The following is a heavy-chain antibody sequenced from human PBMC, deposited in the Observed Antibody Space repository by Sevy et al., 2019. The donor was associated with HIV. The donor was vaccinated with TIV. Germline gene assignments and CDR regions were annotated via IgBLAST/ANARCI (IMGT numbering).Heavy chain of an antibody. Sequence: GGSLRLSCAASGFTFSSYWMHWVRQAPGKGLMWVSRINGDGSSTSYADSVKGRFTISRDNAKNTLYLQMNSLRAEDTAVYYCARWRAVAGSPHAFYIWGQGTMVTVSS. CDR1: GFTFSSYW. V-gene: IGHV3-74*01. J-gene: IGHJ3*02. CDR2: INGDGSST. D-gene: IGHD6-19*01. CDR3: ARWRAVAGSPHAFYI.